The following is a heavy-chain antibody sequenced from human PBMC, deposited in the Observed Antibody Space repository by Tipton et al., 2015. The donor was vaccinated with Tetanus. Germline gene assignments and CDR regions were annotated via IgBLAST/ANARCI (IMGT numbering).Heavy chain of an antibody. CDR3: ARDRGDYIYYGMDV. D-gene: IGHD3-22*01. Sequence: QVQLVQSGAEMKKPGASVKVSCKASGYTFTGYYIYWVRQAPGQGLEWMGWIDPNSGGTVYAQKIQGRVTMTRDTSISTAYMELRSLRSDDTAVYYCARDRGDYIYYGMDVWGPGTTVTVS. V-gene: IGHV1-2*02. CDR1: GYTFTGYY. CDR2: IDPNSGGT. J-gene: IGHJ6*02.